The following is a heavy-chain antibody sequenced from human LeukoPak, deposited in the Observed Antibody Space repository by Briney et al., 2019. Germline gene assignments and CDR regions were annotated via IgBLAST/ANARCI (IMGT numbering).Heavy chain of an antibody. D-gene: IGHD6-13*01. Sequence: SQTLSLTCAISGDSVSSNSAAWNWIRQSPSRGLEWLGRTYYRSKWYNDYAVSVKSRITINPDTSKNQFSLQLNSVTPEDTAVYYCAREGGQLVPYYYYGMDVWGQGTTVTVSS. J-gene: IGHJ6*02. CDR3: AREGGQLVPYYYYGMDV. V-gene: IGHV6-1*01. CDR1: GDSVSSNSAA. CDR2: TYYRSKWYN.